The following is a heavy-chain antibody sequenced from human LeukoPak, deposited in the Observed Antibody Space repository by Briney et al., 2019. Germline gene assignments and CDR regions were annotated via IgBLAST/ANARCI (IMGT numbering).Heavy chain of an antibody. CDR1: GGTFSSYA. J-gene: IGHJ6*03. D-gene: IGHD3-3*01. CDR3: ARGAWEDFWSGYYTGYYYYYMDV. V-gene: IGHV1-69*05. Sequence: ASVKVSCKASGGTFSSYAISWVRQDPGQGLEWMGGIIPIFGTANYAQKFQGRVTITTDESTSTAYMELSSLRSEDTSVYYCARGAWEDFWSGYYTGYYYYYMDVWGKGTTVTVSS. CDR2: IIPIFGTA.